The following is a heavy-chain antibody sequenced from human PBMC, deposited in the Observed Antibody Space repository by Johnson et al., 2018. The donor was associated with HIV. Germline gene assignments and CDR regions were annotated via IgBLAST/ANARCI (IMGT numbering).Heavy chain of an antibody. Sequence: MQLVESGGGLVKPGGSLRLSCAASGFTFSNAWMSWVRQAPGKGLEWVGRIKSKTDGETTEYVASVQGRFTVSRADSKSIAYLQMKSQKSEDTAVYYCARDGPCGDSGYGLDDPFDLWGQGTMVPVSS. CDR2: IKSKTDGETT. D-gene: IGHD5-12*01. V-gene: IGHV3-15*01. CDR1: GFTFSNAW. CDR3: ARDGPCGDSGYGLDDPFDL. J-gene: IGHJ3*01.